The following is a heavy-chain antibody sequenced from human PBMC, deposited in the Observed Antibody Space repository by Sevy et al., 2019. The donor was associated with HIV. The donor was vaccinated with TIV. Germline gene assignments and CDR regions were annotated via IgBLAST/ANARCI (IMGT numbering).Heavy chain of an antibody. CDR2: IYYSGST. CDR3: ARNSRGPYGDYGPGFDY. D-gene: IGHD4-17*01. J-gene: IGHJ4*02. Sequence: SETLSLTCTVSGGSISSSSYYWGWIRQPPGKGLEWIGSIYYSGSTYYNPSLKSRVTIPVDTSKNQFSLKLSSVTAADTAVYYCARNSRGPYGDYGPGFDYWGQGTLVTVSS. CDR1: GGSISSSSYY. V-gene: IGHV4-39*01.